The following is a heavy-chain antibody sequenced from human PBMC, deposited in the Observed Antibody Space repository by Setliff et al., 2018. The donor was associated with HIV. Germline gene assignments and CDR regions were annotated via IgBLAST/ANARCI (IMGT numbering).Heavy chain of an antibody. Sequence: PSETLSLTCAVSGGSISSGGYSWNWIRQPPGKGLEWIGYIYHSGSTFYNPSLKSRVTISVDRSKNQFSLKLTSVTAADTAIYYCARHPRHYNILTGYRYYYMDVWGKGTTVTVSS. J-gene: IGHJ6*03. CDR3: ARHPRHYNILTGYRYYYMDV. D-gene: IGHD3-9*01. CDR2: IYHSGST. CDR1: GGSISSGGYS. V-gene: IGHV4-30-2*01.